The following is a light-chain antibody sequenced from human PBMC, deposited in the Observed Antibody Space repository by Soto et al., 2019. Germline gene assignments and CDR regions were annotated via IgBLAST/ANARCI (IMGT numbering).Light chain of an antibody. CDR1: QSVRSSY. V-gene: IGKV3-20*01. J-gene: IGKJ2*01. CDR2: GAS. Sequence: IVLTQSPGTLSLSPGERATRSCRASQSVRSSYLAWYQHKPGQAPRLLIYGASSRATGIPDRFSGSGSGTDFTLTISRLEPEDFAVYYCQQYGSSPHTVGQGTKLEIK. CDR3: QQYGSSPHT.